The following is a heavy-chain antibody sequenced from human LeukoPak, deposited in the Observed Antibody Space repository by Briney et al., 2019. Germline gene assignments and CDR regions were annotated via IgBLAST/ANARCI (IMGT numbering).Heavy chain of an antibody. V-gene: IGHV1-24*01. CDR3: ATVSANYYDSSGYRHDAFDI. CDR2: FDPAYGET. CDR1: GYTLTELS. D-gene: IGHD3-22*01. Sequence: ASVKVSCKVSGYTLTELSMHWVRQAPGKGLEWMGGFDPAYGETIYAQKFQGRVTMTEDTSTDTAYMELSSLRSEDTAVYYCATVSANYYDSSGYRHDAFDIWGQGTMVTVSS. J-gene: IGHJ3*02.